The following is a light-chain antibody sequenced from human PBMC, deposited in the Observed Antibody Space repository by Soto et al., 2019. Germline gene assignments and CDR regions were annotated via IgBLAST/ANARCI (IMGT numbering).Light chain of an antibody. Sequence: QSTLSQPPSVSGSAGQSVTISCTGTSTDFVSYNRDTWYQQPPGTAPKLIIYEASNRPSGVPDRFPGSKSGNTASLTISGFQAADVADYYCSLYTSENTYVFGTGTKVTVL. CDR1: STDFVSYNR. J-gene: IGLJ1*01. CDR3: SLYTSENTYV. V-gene: IGLV2-18*01. CDR2: EAS.